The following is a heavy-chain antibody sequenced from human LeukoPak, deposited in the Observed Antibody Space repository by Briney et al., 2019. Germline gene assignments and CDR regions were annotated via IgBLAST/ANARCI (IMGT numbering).Heavy chain of an antibody. D-gene: IGHD2-2*01. CDR1: GGSISSGGYS. V-gene: IGHV4-30-2*01. CDR3: ARALYCSSTSCSYFDY. J-gene: IGHJ4*02. CDR2: IYHSGST. Sequence: SSQTLSPTCAVSGGSISSGGYSWSWIRQPPGKGLEWIGYIYHSGSTYYNPSLKSRVTISVDRSKNQFSLKLSSVTAEDTAVYYCARALYCSSTSCSYFDYWGQGTLVTVSS.